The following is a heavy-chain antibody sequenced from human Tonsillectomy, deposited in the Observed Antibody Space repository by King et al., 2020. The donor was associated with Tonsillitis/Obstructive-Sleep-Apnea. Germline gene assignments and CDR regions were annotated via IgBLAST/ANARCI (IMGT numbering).Heavy chain of an antibody. CDR1: GYSFTSYW. V-gene: IGHV5-51*01. J-gene: IGHJ5*02. CDR2: IYPGDSDT. Sequence: VQLVESGAEVKKPGESLKISCKGSGYSFTSYWIGWVRQMPGKGLEWMGIIYPGDSDTRYSPSFQGQVTISADNSISTAYLQWCSLKASDTAMYYCARVGRFLVYDFWTACTQADNWFDPWGQGTLVTVSS. D-gene: IGHD3-3*01. CDR3: ARVGRFLVYDFWTACTQADNWFDP.